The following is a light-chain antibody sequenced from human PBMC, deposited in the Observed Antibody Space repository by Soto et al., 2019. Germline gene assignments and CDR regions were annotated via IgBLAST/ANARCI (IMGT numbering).Light chain of an antibody. CDR3: QQYSTYTPRT. Sequence: DIQMPQSPSSLSASLGDTVTITCRISQSISSYINWYQQKPGKDPKLLIYAASSLQSGVPSRFSGSGSGTEFTLTISSLQPDDFATYYCQQYSTYTPRTFGQGTKVDIK. CDR2: AAS. V-gene: IGKV1-39*01. J-gene: IGKJ1*01. CDR1: QSISSY.